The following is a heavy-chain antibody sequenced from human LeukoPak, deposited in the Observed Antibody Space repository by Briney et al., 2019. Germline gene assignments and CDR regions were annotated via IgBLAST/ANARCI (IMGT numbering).Heavy chain of an antibody. J-gene: IGHJ4*02. CDR3: ARERRRANYYDSSGYDY. D-gene: IGHD3-22*01. CDR2: IYHSGST. CDR1: GYSTSSGYY. Sequence: SETLSLTCTVSGYSTSSGYYWGWIRPPPGKGLEWIGSIYHSGSTYYNPSLKSRVTISVDTSKNQFSLKLSSVTAADTAVYYCARERRRANYYDSSGYDYWGQGTLVTVSS. V-gene: IGHV4-38-2*02.